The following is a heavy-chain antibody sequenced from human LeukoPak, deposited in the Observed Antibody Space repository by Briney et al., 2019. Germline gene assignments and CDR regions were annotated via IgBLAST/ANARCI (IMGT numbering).Heavy chain of an antibody. V-gene: IGHV4-59*12. CDR3: ARWVVAADYFYYMDV. Sequence: SETLSLTCTVSGDSISSYYWSWIRQPPGKGLEWIGYIYYSGSTNYNPSLKSRVTISVDRSKNQFSLKLGSVTAADTAVYYCARWVVAADYFYYMDVWGKGTTVTVSS. D-gene: IGHD2-15*01. J-gene: IGHJ6*03. CDR2: IYYSGST. CDR1: GDSISSYY.